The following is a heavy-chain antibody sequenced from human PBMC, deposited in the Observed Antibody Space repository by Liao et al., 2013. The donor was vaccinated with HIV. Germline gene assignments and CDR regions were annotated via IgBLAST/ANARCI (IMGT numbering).Heavy chain of an antibody. V-gene: IGHV4-61*02. CDR1: GGSIASGSYY. CDR3: ATGGNFYDRSGYYYGSPLTFDS. CDR2: VFSTGNT. J-gene: IGHJ4*02. D-gene: IGHD3-22*01. Sequence: QVQLQESGPGLVKPSQTLFLTCNVSGGSIASGSYYWGWTRQTAGMGLEWVGVVFSTGNTAYNPSLRSRVTISLDTSNNRFSLTLRSVTAADTAVYYCATGGNFYDRSGYYYGSPLTFDSWGQGILVSVSP.